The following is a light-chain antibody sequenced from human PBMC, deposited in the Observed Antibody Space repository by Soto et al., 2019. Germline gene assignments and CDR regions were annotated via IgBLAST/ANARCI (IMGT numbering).Light chain of an antibody. CDR2: AVT. V-gene: IGLV2-14*01. Sequence: SVLTQPASVSGSPGQSITISCTGTSSDVGGYNYVSWYQQHPGKAPKLMIYAVTDRPSGVSSRFSGSKSGNTASLTISGLQAEDEADYYCSSYTSGSTLFGTGTQVTVL. CDR3: SSYTSGSTL. J-gene: IGLJ1*01. CDR1: SSDVGGYNY.